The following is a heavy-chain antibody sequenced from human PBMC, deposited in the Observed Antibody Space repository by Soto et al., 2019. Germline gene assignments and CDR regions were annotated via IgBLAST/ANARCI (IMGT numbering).Heavy chain of an antibody. V-gene: IGHV4-39*01. CDR2: IYYTGST. CDR3: ARHSVSGNHDC. J-gene: IGHJ4*02. Sequence: QLQLQESGPGLVKPSETLSLTCTVSGGSISINNYYWGWIRQPPGKGPEWIGSIYYTGSTSYTSSLKSPLTISLASATNQYSMRLGSVIAADTAVYYCARHSVSGNHDCWGPGTLITVSS. CDR1: GGSISINNYY. D-gene: IGHD1-26*01.